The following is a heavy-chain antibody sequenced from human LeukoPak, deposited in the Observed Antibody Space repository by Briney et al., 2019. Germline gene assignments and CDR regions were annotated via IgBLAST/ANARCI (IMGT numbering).Heavy chain of an antibody. Sequence: GRSLRPSCAASGFTFSSYSMNWVRQAPGKGLEWVSYISSSSSTIYYADSVKGRFAISRDNAKNSLYLQMNSLRAEDTAVYYCARDPDAGYSSSWYDYWGQGTLVTVSS. CDR1: GFTFSSYS. CDR2: ISSSSSTI. J-gene: IGHJ4*02. V-gene: IGHV3-48*01. CDR3: ARDPDAGYSSSWYDY. D-gene: IGHD6-13*01.